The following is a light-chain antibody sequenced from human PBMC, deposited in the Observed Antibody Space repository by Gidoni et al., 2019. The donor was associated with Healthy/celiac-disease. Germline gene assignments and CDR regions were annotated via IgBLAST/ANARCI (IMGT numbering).Light chain of an antibody. J-gene: IGLJ3*02. Sequence: QPVLTQSSSASASLGSSVKLTCTLSSGHSSYIIAWHQQKPGKAPRYLMKLEGSGSYNKGSGVPDRFSGSSSGADRYLTISNLQFEDEADYYCETWDSNPWVFGGGTKLTVL. CDR3: ETWDSNPWV. CDR2: LEGSGSY. CDR1: SGHSSYI. V-gene: IGLV4-60*02.